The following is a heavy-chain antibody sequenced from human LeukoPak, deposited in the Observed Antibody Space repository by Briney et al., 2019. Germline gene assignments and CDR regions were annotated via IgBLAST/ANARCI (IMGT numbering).Heavy chain of an antibody. Sequence: SETLSLTCTVSGYSISSGYYWGWIRQPPGKGLEWIGSIYHSGSTYYNPSLQSRVTISLDTSKNQFSLKLSSVTAADTAVYYCARVRGDAFDIWGQGTMVTVSS. CDR2: IYHSGST. J-gene: IGHJ3*02. CDR1: GYSISSGYY. CDR3: ARVRGDAFDI. V-gene: IGHV4-38-2*02.